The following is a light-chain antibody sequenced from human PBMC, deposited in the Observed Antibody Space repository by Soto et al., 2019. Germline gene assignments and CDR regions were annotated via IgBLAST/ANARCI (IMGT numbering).Light chain of an antibody. J-gene: IGKJ2*01. CDR2: GAS. CDR1: QSVSSN. V-gene: IGKV3-15*01. CDR3: QQYNNWPL. Sequence: EIVMTQSPATLSVSPGERATLSCRASQSVSSNLAWYQQKPGQAPRLLIYGASTRATGIPARFSGSGSGTEFTLTISSLQSEDFAVYYCQQYNNWPLFGQGIKLEIK.